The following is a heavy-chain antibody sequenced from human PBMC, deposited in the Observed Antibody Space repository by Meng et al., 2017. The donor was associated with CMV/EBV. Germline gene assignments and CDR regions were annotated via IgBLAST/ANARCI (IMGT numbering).Heavy chain of an antibody. V-gene: IGHV3-21*01. CDR1: GFTFSSYS. CDR3: VSFHRGEIYYGMDV. Sequence: GESLKISCAASGFTFSSYSMNWVRQAPGKGLEWVSSISSSSSYIYYADSVKGRFTISRDNAKNSLYLQMNSLRAEDTAEYYCVSFHRGEIYYGMDVWGQGTTVTVSS. CDR2: ISSSSSYI. D-gene: IGHD3-16*01. J-gene: IGHJ6*02.